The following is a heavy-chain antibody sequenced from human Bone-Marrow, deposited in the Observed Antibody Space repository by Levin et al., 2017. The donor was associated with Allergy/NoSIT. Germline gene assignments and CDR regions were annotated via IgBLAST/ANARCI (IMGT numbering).Heavy chain of an antibody. D-gene: IGHD2-2*01. CDR2: ISGSGGST. CDR3: ANPGQLPFDY. CDR1: GFTFSSYA. V-gene: IGHV3-23*01. J-gene: IGHJ4*02. Sequence: ASVKVSCAASGFTFSSYAMSWVRQAPGKGLEWVSAISGSGGSTYYADSVKGRFTISRDNSKNTLYLQMNSLRAEDTAVYYCANPGQLPFDYWGQGTLVTVSS.